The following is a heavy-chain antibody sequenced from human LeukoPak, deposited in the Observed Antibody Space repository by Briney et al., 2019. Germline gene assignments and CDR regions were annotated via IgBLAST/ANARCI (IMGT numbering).Heavy chain of an antibody. Sequence: GASVKVSCKASVYTFTSYDINWGRQATGQGLEWMGWMNPNSGNTGYAQKFQGRVTMTRNSSITTAYMELSSLRSEDTAVYYCARRHGRCSDGSCYYPDYWGQGTLVTVSS. CDR1: VYTFTSYD. V-gene: IGHV1-8*01. D-gene: IGHD2-15*01. J-gene: IGHJ4*02. CDR3: ARRHGRCSDGSCYYPDY. CDR2: MNPNSGNT.